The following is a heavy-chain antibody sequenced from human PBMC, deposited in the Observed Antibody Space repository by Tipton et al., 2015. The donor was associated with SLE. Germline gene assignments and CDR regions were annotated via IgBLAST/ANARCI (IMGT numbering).Heavy chain of an antibody. V-gene: IGHV4-39*07. D-gene: IGHD3-16*02. Sequence: TLSLTCTVSGGSISSGGYYWSWIRQPPGKGLEWIGEINHSGSTNYNPSLKSRVTISVDTSKNQFSLKLSSVTAADTAVYYCARTQYTFGGVIAPFDYWGQGTLVTVSS. J-gene: IGHJ4*02. CDR3: ARTQYTFGGVIAPFDY. CDR1: GGSISSGGYY. CDR2: INHSGST.